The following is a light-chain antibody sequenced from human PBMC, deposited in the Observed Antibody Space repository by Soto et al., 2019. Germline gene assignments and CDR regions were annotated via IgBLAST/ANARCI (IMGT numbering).Light chain of an antibody. CDR2: GAS. CDR3: QQGHNWPLT. V-gene: IGKV3-15*01. CDR1: QRSNSE. Sequence: EIVMTQSPATLSLSPGERTDLSCRAGQRSNSELAWYQQKPGQPPRLLIYGASTRATGVPARFTGSESGSEFTLNISGLHAEDFSVYYCQQGHNWPLTFGQGTRLEI. J-gene: IGKJ2*01.